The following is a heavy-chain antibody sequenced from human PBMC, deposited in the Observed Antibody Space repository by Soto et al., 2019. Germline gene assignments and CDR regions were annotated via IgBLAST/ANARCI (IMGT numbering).Heavy chain of an antibody. D-gene: IGHD3-9*01. CDR1: GGTFSSYT. J-gene: IGHJ6*02. CDR3: ARDKYILTGYRQLYYYGMDV. CDR2: IIPILGIA. V-gene: IGHV1-69*04. Sequence: ASVKVSCKASGGTFSSYTISWVRQAPGQGLEWMGRIIPILGIANYAQKFQGRVTITADKSTSTAYMELSSLRSEDTAVYYCARDKYILTGYRQLYYYGMDVWGQGTTVTVSS.